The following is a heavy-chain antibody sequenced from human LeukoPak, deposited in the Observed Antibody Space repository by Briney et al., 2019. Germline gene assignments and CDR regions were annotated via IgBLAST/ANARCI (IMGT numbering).Heavy chain of an antibody. CDR3: AKAIYCSGGSCIRTSDN. Sequence: GGSLRLSCAASGFTFSSYAMSWVRQAPGKGLEWVSAISGSGGNTYYADSVKGRFIISRDNSKNTLYLQMNSLRAEDAAVYYCAKAIYCSGGSCIRTSDNWGQGTLVTVSS. CDR1: GFTFSSYA. CDR2: ISGSGGNT. D-gene: IGHD2-15*01. V-gene: IGHV3-23*01. J-gene: IGHJ4*02.